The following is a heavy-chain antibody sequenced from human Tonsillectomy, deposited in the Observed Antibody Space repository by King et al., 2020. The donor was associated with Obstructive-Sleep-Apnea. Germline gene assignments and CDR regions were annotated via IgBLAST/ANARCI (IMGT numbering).Heavy chain of an antibody. Sequence: QLVQSGAEVKKPGASVKVSCKASGYTFTGYYMHWVRQAPGQGLEWMGWINPNSGGTNYAQKFQGRVTMTRDTSISTAYMELSRLRSDDTAVYYCARDGKGLRYFDWLPHFDYWGQGTLVTVSS. CDR2: INPNSGGT. CDR3: ARDGKGLRYFDWLPHFDY. V-gene: IGHV1-2*02. D-gene: IGHD3-9*01. J-gene: IGHJ4*02. CDR1: GYTFTGYY.